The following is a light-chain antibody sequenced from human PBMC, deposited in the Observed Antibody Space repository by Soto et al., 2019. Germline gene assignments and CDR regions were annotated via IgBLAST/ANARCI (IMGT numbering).Light chain of an antibody. CDR1: TSFVGSYNL. CDR2: EDT. V-gene: IGLV2-23*01. CDR3: CSYVGASTYV. J-gene: IGLJ1*01. Sequence: QSALTQPASVSGSPGQSITISCTGTTSFVGSYNLVSWYQQHTGKAPQVLIYEDTKRPSGVSNRFSGSISGSTASLTSSGLQAEDEADYYGCSYVGASTYVFGTGTKLTVL.